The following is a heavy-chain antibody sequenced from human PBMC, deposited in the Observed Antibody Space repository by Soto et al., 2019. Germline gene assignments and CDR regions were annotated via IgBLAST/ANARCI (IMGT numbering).Heavy chain of an antibody. CDR2: IIPIFGTA. J-gene: IGHJ4*02. V-gene: IGHV1-69*06. D-gene: IGHD3-22*01. CDR3: ARVPTYYYDSSGYYFDY. CDR1: GGTFSSYA. Sequence: QVQLVQSGAEVKKPGSSVKVSCKASGGTFSSYAISWVRQAPGQGLEWMGGIIPIFGTANYAQKFQCRVTITADKSTSTAYIELSSLRSEETAVYYCARVPTYYYDSSGYYFDYWGQGTLVTVSS.